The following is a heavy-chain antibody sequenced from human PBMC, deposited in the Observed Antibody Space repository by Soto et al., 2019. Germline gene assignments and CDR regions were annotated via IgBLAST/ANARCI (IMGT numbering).Heavy chain of an antibody. V-gene: IGHV4-39*01. CDR2: MLYSGLT. Sequence: KPSETLSLTCSVSGYSVSSSDYYWAWIRQPPGKGLEWIGSMLYSGLTYYNPSLKSRVTLSVDTSKNQFSVRLNSVTALDTAVYYCAPLSVSLSGPYGIHVWGQGTTVTVSS. J-gene: IGHJ6*02. CDR3: APLSVSLSGPYGIHV. CDR1: GYSVSSSDYY. D-gene: IGHD2-15*01.